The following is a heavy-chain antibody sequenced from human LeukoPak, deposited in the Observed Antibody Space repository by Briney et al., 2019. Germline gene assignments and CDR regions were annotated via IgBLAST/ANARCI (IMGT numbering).Heavy chain of an antibody. CDR1: GFTFSSNA. V-gene: IGHV3-23*01. J-gene: IGHJ4*02. CDR2: ISGSGGSS. CDR3: AKDLGGVWGSYRSNYFDY. D-gene: IGHD3-16*02. Sequence: GGSLRLSCAASGFTFSSNAMSWVRQAPGKGLEWVSAISGSGGSSYYADSVKGRFTISRDNSKNTLYLQMNSLRAEDTAVYYCAKDLGGVWGSYRSNYFDYWGQGTLVTVSS.